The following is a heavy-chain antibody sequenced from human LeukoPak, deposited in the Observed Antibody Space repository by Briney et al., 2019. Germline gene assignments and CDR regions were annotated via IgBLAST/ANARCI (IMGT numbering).Heavy chain of an antibody. D-gene: IGHD2-2*01. CDR2: IKQDGSEK. Sequence: PGGSLRLSCAASGFIFSSYWMSWVRQTPGKGLEWVANIKQDGSEKYYVDFVEGRFTISRDNAKNSLYLQMNSLRAEDTAVYYCARDSSTSPHFDYWGQGTLVTVSS. CDR3: ARDSSTSPHFDY. CDR1: GFIFSSYW. V-gene: IGHV3-7*04. J-gene: IGHJ4*02.